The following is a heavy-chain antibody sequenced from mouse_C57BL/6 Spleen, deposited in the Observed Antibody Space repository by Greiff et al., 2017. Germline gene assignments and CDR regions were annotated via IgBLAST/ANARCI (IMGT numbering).Heavy chain of an antibody. CDR3: ARDSIYDCCYDYYAMDY. CDR1: GYSITSGYY. Sequence: EVQLVESGPGLVKPSQSLSLTCSVTGYSITSGYYWNWIRQFPGNNLEWMGYISYDGSNNYNPSLKNRISITRDTSKNQFFLKLNSVTTEDTATYYWARDSIYDCCYDYYAMDYWGQGTSVTVSA. V-gene: IGHV3-6*01. J-gene: IGHJ4*01. D-gene: IGHD2-3*01. CDR2: ISYDGSN.